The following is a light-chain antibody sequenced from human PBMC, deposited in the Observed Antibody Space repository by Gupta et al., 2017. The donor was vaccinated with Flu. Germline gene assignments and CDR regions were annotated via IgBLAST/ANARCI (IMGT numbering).Light chain of an antibody. CDR2: EVS. V-gene: IGLV2-8*01. CDR1: SSDVGGYNY. CDR3: NTYTGSNNYV. J-gene: IGLJ1*01. Sequence: QSALPPPPSTSGSPGLSVTISCTGTSSDVGGYNYVSWYPQHPGKAPKFIIYEVSKRPSGVPDRFSGSKSGNTASLTVSGRKAEDEADYYGNTYTGSNNYVFGTGTKGTVL.